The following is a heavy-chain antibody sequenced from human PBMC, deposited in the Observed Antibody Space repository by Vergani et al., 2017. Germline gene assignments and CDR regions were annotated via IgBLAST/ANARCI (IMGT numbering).Heavy chain of an antibody. J-gene: IGHJ2*01. CDR2: TYYSGST. Sequence: QVQLQESGPGLVKPSQTLSLTCTVSGGSISSGGYYWSWLRQHPGKGLEWIGYTYYSGSTYYNPSLKSRVTISVDTSKNQFSLKLSSVTAAEAAVYYCARGTRNWYFDLWGRGTLVTVSS. V-gene: IGHV4-31*03. D-gene: IGHD1-1*01. CDR1: GGSISSGGYY. CDR3: ARGTRNWYFDL.